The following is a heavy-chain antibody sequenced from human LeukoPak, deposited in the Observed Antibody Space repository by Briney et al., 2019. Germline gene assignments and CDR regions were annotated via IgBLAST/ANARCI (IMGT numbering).Heavy chain of an antibody. J-gene: IGHJ4*02. CDR2: IYYSGST. Sequence: SETLSLTCTVSLDSISSSSYHGVWLRQPQGKGLEWIATIYYSGSTYYNPSLKSRVTISVDTSKNQFSLKLSSVNAADTAMYYCARYWGPYYNSGAFFDIWGQGTLVTVSS. D-gene: IGHD3-22*01. V-gene: IGHV4-39*01. CDR3: ARYWGPYYNSGAFFDI. CDR1: LDSISSSSYH.